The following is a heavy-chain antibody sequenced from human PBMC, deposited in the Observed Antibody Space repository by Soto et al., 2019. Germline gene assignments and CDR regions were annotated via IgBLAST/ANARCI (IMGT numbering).Heavy chain of an antibody. V-gene: IGHV4-31*03. CDR1: GGSISTVGHY. J-gene: IGHJ4*02. CDR3: ARATGTLRSRNCDY. Sequence: SETLSLTCSVSGGSISTVGHYWTWIRHPPGKGLEWIGSIYHTGSTYYSKSLRSRLTMSVDTSKSQFSLRLSSVTAADTAVYYCARATGTLRSRNCDYWGQGSLVTVSS. D-gene: IGHD1-1*01. CDR2: IYHTGST.